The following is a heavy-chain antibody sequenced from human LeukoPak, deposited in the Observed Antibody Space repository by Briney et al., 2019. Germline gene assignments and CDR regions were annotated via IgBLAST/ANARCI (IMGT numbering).Heavy chain of an antibody. CDR3: VRGAYSSSWLNFDY. CDR1: GFTFSSYG. D-gene: IGHD6-13*01. J-gene: IGHJ4*02. V-gene: IGHV3-30*02. CDR2: IRYDGSKK. Sequence: GGSLRLSCAAAGFTFSSYGMSWVRQAPGKGLEWVTFIRYDGSKKYYADSVKGRFTIARDNSKNTLYLQMNSLRAEDTAVYYCVRGAYSSSWLNFDYWGQGTLVTVSS.